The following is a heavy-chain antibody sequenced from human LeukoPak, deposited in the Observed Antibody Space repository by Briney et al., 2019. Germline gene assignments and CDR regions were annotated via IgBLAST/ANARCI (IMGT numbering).Heavy chain of an antibody. J-gene: IGHJ6*03. D-gene: IGHD3-10*01. V-gene: IGHV4-34*01. CDR1: GGSFSGYY. CDR3: ARRLGRKFGERFYYYHYMDV. Sequence: SETLSLTCAVYGGSFSGYYWSWIRQPPGKGVEWIGEINHSRSTNYHPSLKSRVTISVDTSKNQFSLKLSSVTAADTAVYYCARRLGRKFGERFYYYHYMDVWGKGTTVTISS. CDR2: INHSRST.